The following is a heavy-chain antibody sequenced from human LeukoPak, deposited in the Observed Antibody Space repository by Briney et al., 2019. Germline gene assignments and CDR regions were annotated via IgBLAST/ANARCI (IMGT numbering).Heavy chain of an antibody. CDR2: IKQDGSEK. V-gene: IGHV3-7*01. CDR1: GFTFSDYW. D-gene: IGHD2-15*01. CDR3: ARDNPFIVVVVAARRTDAFDI. J-gene: IGHJ3*02. Sequence: GGSLRLSCVASGFTFSDYWMSWVRQAPGKGLEWVTNIKQDGSEKYYVDSIKGRFTISRDNAKNSLYVQMNNLRAEDTAVYYCARDNPFIVVVVAARRTDAFDIWGQGTMVTVSS.